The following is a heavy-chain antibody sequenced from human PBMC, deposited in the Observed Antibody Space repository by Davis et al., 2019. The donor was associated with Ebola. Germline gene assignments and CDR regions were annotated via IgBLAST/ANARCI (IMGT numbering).Heavy chain of an antibody. CDR2: TYYTSKWHN. J-gene: IGHJ6*02. Sequence: HPQTPSLTRAISGDSVFGKNGAWNWIRQSPSRGLEWLGRTYYTSKWHNDYGESVKSRITINPDTSTKQLTLQLNSVTPEDTAVYYCVRGWVRSGLDVWGQGTTVTVSS. V-gene: IGHV6-1*01. D-gene: IGHD1-26*01. CDR3: VRGWVRSGLDV. CDR1: GDSVFGKNGA.